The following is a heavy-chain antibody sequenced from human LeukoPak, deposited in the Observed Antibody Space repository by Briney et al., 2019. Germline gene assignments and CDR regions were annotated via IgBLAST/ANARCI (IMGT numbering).Heavy chain of an antibody. CDR3: ARHSRDGYNYDY. V-gene: IGHV4-59*08. CDR2: IYYSGST. D-gene: IGHD5-24*01. Sequence: PSETLSLTCTVSGGSISSYYWSWIRQPPGRGLEWIGYIYYSGSTNYNPSLKSRVTISVDTSKNQFSLKLSSVTAADTAVYYCARHSRDGYNYDYWGQGTLVTVPS. J-gene: IGHJ4*02. CDR1: GGSISSYY.